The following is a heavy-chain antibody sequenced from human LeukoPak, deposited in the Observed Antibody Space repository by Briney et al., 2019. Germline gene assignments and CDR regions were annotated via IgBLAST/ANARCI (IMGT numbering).Heavy chain of an antibody. D-gene: IGHD6-19*01. CDR3: ARTSSSGLVGGYYFDY. Sequence: SETLSLTCSVSGGSISSGYYWGWIRQPPGKGLQWIGSIHHSGSTYYNPSLKSRVTISVDTSKNQFSLKLSSVTAADTAVYYCARTSSSGLVGGYYFDYWGQGTLVTVSS. J-gene: IGHJ4*02. CDR2: IHHSGST. CDR1: GGSISSGYY. V-gene: IGHV4-38-2*02.